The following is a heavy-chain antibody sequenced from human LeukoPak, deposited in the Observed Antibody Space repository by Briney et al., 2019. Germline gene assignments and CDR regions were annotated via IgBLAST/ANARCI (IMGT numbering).Heavy chain of an antibody. CDR3: ARADSSWYV. Sequence: LEWVSSISSSSSYIYYADSVKGRFTISRDNAKNSLYLQMNSLRAEDTAVYYCARADSSWYVWGQGTLVTVSS. D-gene: IGHD6-13*01. CDR2: ISSSSSYI. J-gene: IGHJ4*02. V-gene: IGHV3-21*01.